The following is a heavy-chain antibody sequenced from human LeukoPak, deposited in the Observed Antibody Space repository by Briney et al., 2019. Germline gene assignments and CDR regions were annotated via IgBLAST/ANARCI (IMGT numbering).Heavy chain of an antibody. J-gene: IGHJ6*03. CDR2: ISSSSSTI. V-gene: IGHV3-48*01. CDR3: ARPIVGATTVDYMDV. Sequence: GGSLRLSCAASGFTFSSYSMNWVRQAPGKGLEWVSYISSSSSTIYYADSVKGRFTISRDNAKNSLYLQMNSLRAEDTAVYYCARPIVGATTVDYMDVWGKGTTVTVSS. D-gene: IGHD1-26*01. CDR1: GFTFSSYS.